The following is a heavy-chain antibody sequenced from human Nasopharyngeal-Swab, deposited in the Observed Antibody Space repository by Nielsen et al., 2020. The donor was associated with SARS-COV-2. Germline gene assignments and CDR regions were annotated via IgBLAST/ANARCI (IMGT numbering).Heavy chain of an antibody. CDR1: GGSFSGYY. CDR3: ARDRSGEQNYYYGMDV. D-gene: IGHD1/OR15-1a*01. V-gene: IGHV4-34*01. J-gene: IGHJ6*02. Sequence: SETLSLTCAVYGGSFSGYYWSWIRQPPGKGLEWIGEINHSGSTNYNPSLKSRVTISVDTSKNQFSLKLSSVTAADTAVYYCARDRSGEQNYYYGMDVWGQGTTVTVSS. CDR2: INHSGST.